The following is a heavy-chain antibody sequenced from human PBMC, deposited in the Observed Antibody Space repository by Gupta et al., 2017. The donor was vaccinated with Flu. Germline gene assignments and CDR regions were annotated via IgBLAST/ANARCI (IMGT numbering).Heavy chain of an antibody. D-gene: IGHD3-22*01. CDR1: GFSLSTYGVA. J-gene: IGHJ4*02. V-gene: IGHV2-5*02. Sequence: SGFSLSTYGVAVGWIRQPPGKALEWLALIYWDDDKRFSSSLKSRLTISKDTSEHQVALTMTNMDPVDTPSYYCAYKTRSRGFLYWGQGTLV. CDR2: IYWDDDK. CDR3: AYKTRSRGFLY.